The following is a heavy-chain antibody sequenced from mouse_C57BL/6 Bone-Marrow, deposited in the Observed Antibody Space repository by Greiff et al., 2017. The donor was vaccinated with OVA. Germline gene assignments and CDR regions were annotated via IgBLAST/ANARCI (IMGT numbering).Heavy chain of an antibody. J-gene: IGHJ2*01. CDR1: GYTFTDYE. V-gene: IGHV1-15*01. D-gene: IGHD2-1*01. CDR3: TRGPLLLDY. Sequence: QVQLKESGAELVRPGASVTLSCKASGYTFTDYEMHWVKQTPVHGLEWIGAIDPETGGTAYNQKFKGKAILTADKSSSTAYMELRSLTSEDSAVYYCTRGPLLLDYWGQGTTLTVSS. CDR2: IDPETGGT.